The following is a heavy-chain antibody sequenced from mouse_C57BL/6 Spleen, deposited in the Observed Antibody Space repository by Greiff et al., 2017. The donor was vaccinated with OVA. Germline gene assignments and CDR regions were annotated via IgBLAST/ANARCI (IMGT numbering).Heavy chain of an antibody. CDR2: ISSGGSYT. J-gene: IGHJ4*01. Sequence: EVHLVESGGDLVKPGGSLKLSCAASGFTFSSYGMSWVRQTPDKRLEWVATISSGGSYTYYPDSVKGRFTISRDNAKNTLYLQMSSLKSEDTAMYYCARQNYYGSSYVDYYAMDYWGQGTSVTVSS. D-gene: IGHD1-1*01. CDR1: GFTFSSYG. CDR3: ARQNYYGSSYVDYYAMDY. V-gene: IGHV5-6*01.